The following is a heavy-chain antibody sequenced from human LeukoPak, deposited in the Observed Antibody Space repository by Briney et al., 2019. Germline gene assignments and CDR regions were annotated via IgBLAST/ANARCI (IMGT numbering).Heavy chain of an antibody. D-gene: IGHD5-24*01. Sequence: SETLSLTCTVSGGSISSSSHYRGWIRQPPGKGLEWIGTIYYSGGAYYNPSLNSRVTISVDTSKNQFSLKLSSVTAADTAVYYCASWPLVDMTTSGLDYWGQGTLVTVSS. V-gene: IGHV4-39*01. CDR2: IYYSGGA. CDR1: GGSISSSSHY. J-gene: IGHJ4*02. CDR3: ASWPLVDMTTSGLDY.